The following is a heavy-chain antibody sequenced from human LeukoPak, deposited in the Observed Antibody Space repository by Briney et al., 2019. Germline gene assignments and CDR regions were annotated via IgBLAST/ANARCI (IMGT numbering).Heavy chain of an antibody. Sequence: PGGSLRLSCAASGFTFSDYYMSWIRQAPGKGLEWVGRIKSKTDGGTRDYTAPVKGRFTILRDDSKNRLYLQMNSLKTEDTAVYYCVTVGAADYWGQGTLVTVSS. J-gene: IGHJ4*02. CDR2: IKSKTDGGTR. V-gene: IGHV3-15*01. D-gene: IGHD1-26*01. CDR3: VTVGAADY. CDR1: GFTFSDYY.